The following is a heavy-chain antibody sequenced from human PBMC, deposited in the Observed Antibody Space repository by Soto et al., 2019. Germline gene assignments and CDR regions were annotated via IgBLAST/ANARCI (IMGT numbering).Heavy chain of an antibody. CDR3: AKGGSYYYDSSGYYAN. D-gene: IGHD3-22*01. CDR1: GFTFTSYA. CDR2: ISGSGGSS. J-gene: IGHJ4*02. V-gene: IGHV3-23*01. Sequence: GGSLRLSCAASGFTFTSYAMSWVRQAPGKGLEWVSAISGSGGSSYYADSVKGRFTISRGNSKNTLFLQMNSLRAEDTAIYYCAKGGSYYYDSSGYYANWGQGTLVTVSS.